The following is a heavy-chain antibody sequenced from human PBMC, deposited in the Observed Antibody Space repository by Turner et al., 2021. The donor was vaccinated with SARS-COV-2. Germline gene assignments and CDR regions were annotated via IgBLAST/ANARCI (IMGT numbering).Heavy chain of an antibody. D-gene: IGHD6-13*01. J-gene: IGHJ5*01. CDR1: GFSITIYY. CDR2: ISHRGTT. CDR3: AGLSSAALDA. Sequence: QVQLQESGPGLVKPSETLSLTCPVSGFSITIYYWSWIRQPPGKGLGYIGYISHRGTTHYDPSLRGRVTISIDMSKNQCSLQVNSVTAADTAGYYGAGLSSAALDAWGQGTMVTVFS. V-gene: IGHV4-59*08.